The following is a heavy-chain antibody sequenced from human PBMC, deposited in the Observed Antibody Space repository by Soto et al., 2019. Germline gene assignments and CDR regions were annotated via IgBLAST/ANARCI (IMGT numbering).Heavy chain of an antibody. Sequence: ASVKVSCKASGYTFTSYYMHWVRQAPGQGLEWMGIINPSGGSTSYAQKFQGRVTMTRDTSTSTVYMELSSLRSEDTAVYYCARDINPIAMITFGGVLDYWGQGTLVTVSS. V-gene: IGHV1-46*01. CDR3: ARDINPIAMITFGGVLDY. J-gene: IGHJ4*02. CDR1: GYTFTSYY. CDR2: INPSGGST. D-gene: IGHD3-16*01.